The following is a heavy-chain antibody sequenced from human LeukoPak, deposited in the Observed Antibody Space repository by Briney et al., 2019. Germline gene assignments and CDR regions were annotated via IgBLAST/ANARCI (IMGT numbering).Heavy chain of an antibody. D-gene: IGHD2-15*01. CDR1: GGTFSSYA. CDR3: ARYPRYCIGDSCYTNAFDV. V-gene: IGHV1-69*01. J-gene: IGHJ3*01. CDR2: IIPIFGTA. Sequence: SVKVSCKASGGTFSSYAISWVRQAPGQGLQWMGGIIPIFGTANYAQKFQGRVTITADESTSTAYMELRSLRSEVTAIYYCARYPRYCIGDSCYTNAFDVWGQGTMVTITS.